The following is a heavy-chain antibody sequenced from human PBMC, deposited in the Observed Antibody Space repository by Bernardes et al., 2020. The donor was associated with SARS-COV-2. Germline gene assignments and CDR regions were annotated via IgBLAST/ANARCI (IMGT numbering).Heavy chain of an antibody. CDR3: SKVGPGMAAADDY. Sequence: SETLSLTCTVSGGSISTISYFWGWIRQPPGKGLEWLGNIYYTGGTYYNPSLQSRLTISVDTSRNQFSLKLSSVTAADTAVYYCSKVGPGMAAADDYWGQGTLVTVSS. V-gene: IGHV4-39*01. D-gene: IGHD6-13*01. CDR2: IYYTGGT. CDR1: GGSISTISYF. J-gene: IGHJ4*02.